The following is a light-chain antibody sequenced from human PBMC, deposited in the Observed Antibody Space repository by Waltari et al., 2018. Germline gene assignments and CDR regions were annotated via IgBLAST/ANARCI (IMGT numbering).Light chain of an antibody. CDR2: DTS. J-gene: IGKJ1*01. CDR3: QMYVRLPVT. CDR1: QSVGRS. V-gene: IGKV3-20*01. Sequence: EIVLTQSPGTLSLSPGERATLSCRASQSVGRSLAWYQRKPGQAPRLLIYDTSNRATGITERFSGSGSGTDFSLTISRLEPEDFAVYYCQMYVRLPVTFGQGTKVEIK.